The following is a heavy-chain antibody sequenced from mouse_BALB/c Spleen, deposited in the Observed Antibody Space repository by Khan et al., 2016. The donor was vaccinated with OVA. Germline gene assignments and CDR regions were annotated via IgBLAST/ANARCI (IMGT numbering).Heavy chain of an antibody. Sequence: QIQLVQSGPELKKPGETVKISCKTSGYTFTNYGMNWVKQAPGKGLKWMGWINTNTGEPTYAEEFKGRFAFSLETSATTAYLQINNLKNEDTATXCCARDDGYWGYWGQGTLVTVSA. V-gene: IGHV9-3*02. D-gene: IGHD2-3*01. J-gene: IGHJ3*01. CDR1: GYTFTNYG. CDR2: INTNTGEP. CDR3: ARDDGYWGY.